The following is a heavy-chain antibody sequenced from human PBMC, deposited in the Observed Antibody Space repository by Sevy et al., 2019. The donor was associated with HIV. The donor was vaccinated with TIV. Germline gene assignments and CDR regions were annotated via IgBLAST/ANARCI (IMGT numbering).Heavy chain of an antibody. CDR3: ARDHNFVLDY. CDR1: GDTVSSDSAA. CDR2: AYYRSTWHK. J-gene: IGHJ4*02. V-gene: IGHV6-1*01. D-gene: IGHD1-20*01. Sequence: QSQTLSLTCAISGDTVSSDSAAWNWIRQSPARGLEWLGRAYYRSTWHKDYATSLNSRMTINPDTSKNQFSLQLNLVTPDDTAVYFCARDHNFVLDYWGQGILVTVSS.